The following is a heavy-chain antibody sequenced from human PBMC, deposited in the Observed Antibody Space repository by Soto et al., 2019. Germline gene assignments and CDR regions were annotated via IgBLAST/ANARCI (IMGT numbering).Heavy chain of an antibody. Sequence: EVQLLESGGGLVQPGGSLRLSCAASGFTFSSYAMRWVRQAPVKGLEWVSAISGSGGSTYYADSVKGRFTISRDNSKNTLYLQMNSLRAEDTAVYCCARRGSGSYYDYWGQGTLVTVCS. CDR1: GFTFSSYA. CDR3: ARRGSGSYYDY. V-gene: IGHV3-23*01. CDR2: ISGSGGST. D-gene: IGHD1-26*01. J-gene: IGHJ4*02.